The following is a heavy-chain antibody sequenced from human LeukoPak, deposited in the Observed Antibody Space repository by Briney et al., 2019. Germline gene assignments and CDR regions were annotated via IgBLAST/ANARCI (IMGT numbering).Heavy chain of an antibody. D-gene: IGHD5-12*01. Sequence: PSETLSLTCTVSGGSISSYYWSWIRQPPGKGLEWIGYIYYSGSTNYNPSLKSRVTISVDTSKNQFSLKLSSVTAADTAVYYCARVPNSGYDSDYFDYWGQGTLVTVSS. J-gene: IGHJ4*02. V-gene: IGHV4-59*01. CDR2: IYYSGST. CDR3: ARVPNSGYDSDYFDY. CDR1: GGSISSYY.